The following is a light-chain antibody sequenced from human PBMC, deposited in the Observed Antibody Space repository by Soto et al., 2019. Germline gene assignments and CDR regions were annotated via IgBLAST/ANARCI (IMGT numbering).Light chain of an antibody. CDR1: QIVSSSY. CDR2: GAS. V-gene: IGKV3-20*01. Sequence: EIVLTQSPGTLSLSPGERATLSCRASQIVSSSYLAWYQQKTGQAPRLLINGASSRTTGIPDRFSGSGSRTAFTLTISRLEPEDSAVYYCQQYGSSPLTFGGGTKVEIK. J-gene: IGKJ4*01. CDR3: QQYGSSPLT.